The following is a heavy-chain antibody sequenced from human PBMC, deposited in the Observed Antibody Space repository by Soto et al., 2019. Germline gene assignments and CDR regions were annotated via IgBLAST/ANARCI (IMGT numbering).Heavy chain of an antibody. CDR2: IGVPGDP. V-gene: IGHV3-13*05. J-gene: IGHJ4*02. CDR3: ARGQRAEAGSWYFDS. CDR1: GFTLSSYD. D-gene: IGHD6-13*01. Sequence: EVQLVESGGGLVQPGGSLRLSCAASGFTLSSYDMHWVRQAAGKTLEWVSAIGVPGDPFYPDSVKGRFTISRENARNSLYLQMNSLRAGATAVYYCARGQRAEAGSWYFDSWGQGTLVTVSS.